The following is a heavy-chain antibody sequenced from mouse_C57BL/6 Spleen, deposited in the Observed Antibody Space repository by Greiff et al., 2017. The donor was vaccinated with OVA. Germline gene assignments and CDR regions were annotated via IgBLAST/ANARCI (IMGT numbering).Heavy chain of an antibody. CDR1: GFTFSDYY. CDR3: ARIAYYSNYEGFDY. Sequence: EVKVVESEGGLVQPGSSMKLSCTASGFTFSDYYMAWVRQVPEKGLEWVANINYDGSSTYYLDSLKSRFIISRDNAKNILYLQMSSLKSEDTATYYCARIAYYSNYEGFDYWGQGTTLTVSS. D-gene: IGHD2-5*01. J-gene: IGHJ2*01. CDR2: INYDGSST. V-gene: IGHV5-16*01.